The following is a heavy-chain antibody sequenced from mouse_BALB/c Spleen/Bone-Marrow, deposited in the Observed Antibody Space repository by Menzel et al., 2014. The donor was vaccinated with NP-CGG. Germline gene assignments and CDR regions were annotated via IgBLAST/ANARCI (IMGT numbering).Heavy chain of an antibody. CDR3: ARRGIYYGNYVFAY. CDR1: GYSITSGYS. Sequence: EVMLVESGPDLVKPSQSLSLTCTVTGYSITSGYSWHWIRQFPGNKLEWMGYIYYSGSTNYNPSLDSRISITRDTSKNQFFLQLNSVTTDDTATYYCARRGIYYGNYVFAYWGQGTLVTVSS. D-gene: IGHD2-1*01. CDR2: IYYSGST. V-gene: IGHV3-1*02. J-gene: IGHJ3*01.